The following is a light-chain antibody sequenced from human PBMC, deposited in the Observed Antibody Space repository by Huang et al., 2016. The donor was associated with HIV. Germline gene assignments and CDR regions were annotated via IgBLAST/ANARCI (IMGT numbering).Light chain of an antibody. V-gene: IGKV3-11*01. Sequence: EIVLTQSPATLSLSPGERATLSCKASQSVSSSLAWYQQKPGQAPRILIYDPSNRATGIPARFSGSESGTDFTLTISSLEPEDFAVYYCQQRSNWPLFTFGPGTKVDIK. CDR1: QSVSSS. J-gene: IGKJ3*01. CDR3: QQRSNWPLFT. CDR2: DPS.